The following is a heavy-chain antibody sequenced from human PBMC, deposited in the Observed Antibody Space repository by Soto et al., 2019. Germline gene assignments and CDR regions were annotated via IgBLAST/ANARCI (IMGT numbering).Heavy chain of an antibody. J-gene: IGHJ4*02. CDR2: IKSKTNGGTT. CDR1: GFTFSNAW. CDR3: TADLASYCSALIDD. Sequence: PGGSLRLSCAASGFTFSNAWMIWVRQAPGKGLEWVGRIKSKTNGGTTDYIVPVKGRFTISRDDSKDTLYLEMNSLQTEDTAVYYCTADLASYCSALIDDWGQGT. V-gene: IGHV3-15*01. D-gene: IGHD3-10*01.